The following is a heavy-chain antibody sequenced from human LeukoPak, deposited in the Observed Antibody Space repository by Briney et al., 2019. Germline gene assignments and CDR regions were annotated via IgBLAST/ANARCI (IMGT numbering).Heavy chain of an antibody. CDR1: GFTFSSYA. Sequence: RGSLRLSCAASGFTFSSYAMSWVRQTPGKGLEWVSSISGSGGSTNYADSVTGRFTISRGNSNNTLYLQMNSLRADDTAVYYCAKDGLRFLEWYLGYFDLWGRGTLVTVSS. CDR3: AKDGLRFLEWYLGYFDL. J-gene: IGHJ2*01. D-gene: IGHD3-3*01. V-gene: IGHV3-23*01. CDR2: ISGSGGST.